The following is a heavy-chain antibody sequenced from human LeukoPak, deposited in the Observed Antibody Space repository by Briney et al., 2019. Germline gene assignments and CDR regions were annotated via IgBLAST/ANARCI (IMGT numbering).Heavy chain of an antibody. CDR1: GGSISSYY. V-gene: IGHV4-34*01. CDR3: ARPLGQGNEYGMDV. D-gene: IGHD1-1*01. Sequence: SETLSLTCTVSGGSISSYYWSWIRQSPGKGLEWIGEINHSGSTNYNPSLKSRVTISVDTSKNQFSLKLTSVTAADTAVYYCARPLGQGNEYGMDVWGQGTTVTVSS. J-gene: IGHJ6*02. CDR2: INHSGST.